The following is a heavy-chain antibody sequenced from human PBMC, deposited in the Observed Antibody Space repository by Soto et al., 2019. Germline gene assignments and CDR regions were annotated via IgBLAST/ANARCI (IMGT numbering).Heavy chain of an antibody. CDR3: AGWAYDSSGYAFDY. CDR2: TYHSGST. J-gene: IGHJ4*02. V-gene: IGHV4-4*02. D-gene: IGHD3-22*01. Sequence: QVQLQESGPGLEPSGTLSLTCAVSGGSISSSNWWSWVRQPPGKGLEWIGETYHSGSTHYNPSLTRRVTLSVDKSKNQFSLKLSSVTAADTVVYYCAGWAYDSSGYAFDYWGQGTLVTVSS. CDR1: GGSISSSNW.